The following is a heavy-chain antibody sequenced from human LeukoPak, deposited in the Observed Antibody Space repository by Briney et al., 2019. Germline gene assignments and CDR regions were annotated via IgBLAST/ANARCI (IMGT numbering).Heavy chain of an antibody. CDR2: ISTTSSYT. Sequence: PGGSLRLSCAASGFTFSSYAMSWVRQAPGKGLEWVSYISTTSSYTNYADSVKGRFTISRDNAKNSLFLQMNSLRAEDTAVYYCARDGERALDIWGQGTMVTVSS. J-gene: IGHJ3*02. D-gene: IGHD1-26*01. CDR3: ARDGERALDI. V-gene: IGHV3-11*05. CDR1: GFTFSSYA.